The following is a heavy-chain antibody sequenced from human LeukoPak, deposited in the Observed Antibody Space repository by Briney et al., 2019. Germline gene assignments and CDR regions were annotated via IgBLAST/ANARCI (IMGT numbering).Heavy chain of an antibody. D-gene: IGHD3-10*01. J-gene: IGHJ4*02. V-gene: IGHV1-18*01. Sequence: RASVKVSCKASGYTFITYGLSWVRQAPGQGLEWVGWINTYNGNTNYAPKLQDRVTMTTDTSTDTAYMELRSLRTDDTGIYYCAREVWSGEILWMLDYWGQGTLVTVSP. CDR1: GYTFITYG. CDR3: AREVWSGEILWMLDY. CDR2: INTYNGNT.